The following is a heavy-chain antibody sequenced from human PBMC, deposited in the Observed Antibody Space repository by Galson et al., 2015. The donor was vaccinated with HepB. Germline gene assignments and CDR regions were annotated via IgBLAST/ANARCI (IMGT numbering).Heavy chain of an antibody. CDR2: IYYTGIT. CDR3: ASAMPSTMSAYDY. Sequence: SETLSLTCTISGDSISRYFCSWIRQAPGKTLEWIGYIYYTGITTYSPSLKSRVTILVDTSKNQFSLKLRSVTAADTAVYYCASAMPSTMSAYDYWGQGTLVSVSS. V-gene: IGHV4-59*01. J-gene: IGHJ4*02. CDR1: GDSISRYF. D-gene: IGHD3-10*02.